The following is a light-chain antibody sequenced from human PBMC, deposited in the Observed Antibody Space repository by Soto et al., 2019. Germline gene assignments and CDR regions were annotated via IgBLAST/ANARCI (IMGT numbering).Light chain of an antibody. V-gene: IGKV3-15*01. Sequence: DIVLTQSPPTLSVSPGERATLSCRASQSVSSNLAWYQHKPGQAPRLLIYGPSTRATGIPARFSGSGSGTEFTLTTSSLQSEDSAVYYCQQYTNWPPETFGQGTKVEIK. CDR1: QSVSSN. CDR2: GPS. J-gene: IGKJ1*01. CDR3: QQYTNWPPET.